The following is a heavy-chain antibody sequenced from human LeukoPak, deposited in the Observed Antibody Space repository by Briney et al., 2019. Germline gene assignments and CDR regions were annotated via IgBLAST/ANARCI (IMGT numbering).Heavy chain of an antibody. V-gene: IGHV1-18*01. J-gene: IGHJ6*03. D-gene: IGHD3-22*01. CDR1: GYTFTSYG. CDR2: FSVYNGNT. Sequence: ASVKLSCTASGYTFTSYGISWVRQAPGQGLEWMGWFSVYNGNTNYAQKFQGRVTLTTDTSTSTAYMELRSLRSDDTAVYYCAGGYYDSSGYYYTVYYYYYYMDVWGKGTTVTVS. CDR3: AGGYYDSSGYYYTVYYYYYYMDV.